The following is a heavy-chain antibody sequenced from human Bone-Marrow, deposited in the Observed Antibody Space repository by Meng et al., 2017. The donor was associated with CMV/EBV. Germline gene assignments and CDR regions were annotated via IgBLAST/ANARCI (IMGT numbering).Heavy chain of an antibody. D-gene: IGHD3-3*01. CDR1: GFTFDDYG. J-gene: IGHJ6*02. CDR3: ARGSGGYYYYGMDV. Sequence: GESLKISCAASGFTFDDYGMSWVRQAPGKGLEWVSGINWNGGSTGYEDSVKGRFTISRDNAKNALYLQMNSLRAEDTALYDCARGSGGYYYYGMDVWGQGTTVTVSS. V-gene: IGHV3-20*01. CDR2: INWNGGST.